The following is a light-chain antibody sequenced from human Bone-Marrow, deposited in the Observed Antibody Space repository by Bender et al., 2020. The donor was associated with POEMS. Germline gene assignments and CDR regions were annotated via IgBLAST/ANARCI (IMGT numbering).Light chain of an antibody. V-gene: IGLV3-21*02. J-gene: IGLJ1*01. Sequence: SYELTQPPSVSVSPGQTAKITCEGDYLESKNVHWYQQKSGQAPVLVVYDDSARPSGIPGRFSGSNSGDEATLGISRVEAGDEGVYWCQIWDATSYVFGSGTKVSVL. CDR3: QIWDATSYV. CDR1: YLESKN. CDR2: DDS.